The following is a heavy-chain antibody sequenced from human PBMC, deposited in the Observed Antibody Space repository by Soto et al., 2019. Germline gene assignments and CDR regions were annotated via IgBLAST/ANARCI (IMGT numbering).Heavy chain of an antibody. CDR3: ARVVRGGAFDL. D-gene: IGHD3-10*01. CDR2: IYYTGST. CDR1: GGSISSYY. V-gene: IGHV4-59*13. Sequence: QVQLQESGPGLVKPTETLSLTSTVSGGSISSYYWSWLRQPSGKGLEWSGNIYYTGSTNYNPSLKSRFTISVDTSKNQFSLKLSSVTAADTAVYYCARVVRGGAFDLWGQGTKVTVSS. J-gene: IGHJ3*01.